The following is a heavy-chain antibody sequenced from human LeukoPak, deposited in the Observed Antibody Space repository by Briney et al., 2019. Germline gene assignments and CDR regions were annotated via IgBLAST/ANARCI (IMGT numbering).Heavy chain of an antibody. D-gene: IGHD1-7*01. Sequence: GASVKVSCKASGYTFTSYDINWVRQATGQGLEWMGGIIPIFGTANYAQKFQGRDTITADKSTSTAYMELSSLRSEDTAVYYCARDQRYNWNYPNWFDPWGQGTLVTVSS. CDR3: ARDQRYNWNYPNWFDP. CDR2: IIPIFGTA. CDR1: GYTFTSYD. J-gene: IGHJ5*02. V-gene: IGHV1-69*06.